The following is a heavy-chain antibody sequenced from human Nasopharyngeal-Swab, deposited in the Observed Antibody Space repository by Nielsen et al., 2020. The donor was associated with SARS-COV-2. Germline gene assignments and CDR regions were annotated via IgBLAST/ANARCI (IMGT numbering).Heavy chain of an antibody. CDR1: GGSFSGYY. Sequence: SETLSLTCAVYGGSFSGYYWSWIRQPPGKGLEWIGEINHSGNTKYNPSLKSRVTLSVDTSKNQFSLTLNSVTAADTAVYYCARRETIVGSFDYWGQGTLVTVSS. CDR3: ARRETIVGSFDY. V-gene: IGHV4-34*01. CDR2: INHSGNT. J-gene: IGHJ4*02. D-gene: IGHD1-26*01.